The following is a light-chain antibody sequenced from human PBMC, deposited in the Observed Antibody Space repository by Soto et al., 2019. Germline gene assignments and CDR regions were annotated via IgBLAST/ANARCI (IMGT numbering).Light chain of an antibody. J-gene: IGKJ1*01. Sequence: DIQMTQSPSTLSGSVGDRVTITCRASQTFSSWLAWYQQKPGKAPKLLIYKAFTLKSGVPSRVSGSGSGTEFTLTISSLQPDDFATYYCQHYNSYSEAFGQGTKVELK. V-gene: IGKV1-5*03. CDR3: QHYNSYSEA. CDR1: QTFSSW. CDR2: KAF.